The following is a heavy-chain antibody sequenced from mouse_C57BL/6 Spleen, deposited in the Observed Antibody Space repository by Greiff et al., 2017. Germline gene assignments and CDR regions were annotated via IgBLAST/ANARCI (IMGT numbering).Heavy chain of an antibody. D-gene: IGHD2-1*01. CDR1: GYTFTDYY. J-gene: IGHJ4*01. CDR3: ARYCNYDDYAMDY. Sequence: QVQLQQSGAELVRPGASVKLSCKASGYTFTDYYINWVKQRPGQGLEWIARIYPGSGNTYYNEKFKGKATLTAEKSSNTAYMQLSSLTSEDSAVYFCARYCNYDDYAMDYWGQGTSVTVSS. CDR2: IYPGSGNT. V-gene: IGHV1-76*01.